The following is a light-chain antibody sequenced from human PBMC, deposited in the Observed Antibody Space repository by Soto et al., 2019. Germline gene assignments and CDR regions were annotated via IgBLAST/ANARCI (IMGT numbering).Light chain of an antibody. V-gene: IGKV3-20*01. J-gene: IGKJ1*01. CDR3: QQYGVSPRS. Sequence: EIVMTQSPGTLSLSPGERATLSCRASQSLSSTFLAWYQLRPGQAPRLLIYGGSNRATGVPDRFSGSGSGTDFTLTISRLEPEDFAVYYCQQYGVSPRSFGQGTKVEIK. CDR2: GGS. CDR1: QSLSSTF.